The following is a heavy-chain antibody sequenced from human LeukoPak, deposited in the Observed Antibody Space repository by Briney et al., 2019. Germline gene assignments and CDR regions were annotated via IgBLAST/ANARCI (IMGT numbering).Heavy chain of an antibody. CDR1: GGTFSSYA. D-gene: IGHD6-13*01. V-gene: IGHV1-69*13. Sequence: ASVKVSCKASGGTFSSYAISWVRQAPGQGLEWMGGIIPIFGTANYAQKFQGRVTITADESTSAAYMELSSLRSEDTAVYYCAREAAAAGFDYWGQGTLVTVSS. J-gene: IGHJ4*02. CDR3: AREAAAAGFDY. CDR2: IIPIFGTA.